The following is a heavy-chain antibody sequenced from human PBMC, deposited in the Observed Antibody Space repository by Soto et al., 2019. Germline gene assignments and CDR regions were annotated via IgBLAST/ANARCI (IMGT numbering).Heavy chain of an antibody. V-gene: IGHV1-18*01. CDR3: ARQDCSGGSCYRISSWFDP. CDR1: GYTFTSYG. CDR2: ISAYNGNT. D-gene: IGHD2-15*01. J-gene: IGHJ5*02. Sequence: QVQLVQSGAEVKKPGASVKVSCKASGYTFTSYGISWVRQAPGQGLEWMGWISAYNGNTNYAQKLQGRVTMTTDTSTSTAYMELRSLRSDDTAMYYCARQDCSGGSCYRISSWFDPWGQGTLVTVSS.